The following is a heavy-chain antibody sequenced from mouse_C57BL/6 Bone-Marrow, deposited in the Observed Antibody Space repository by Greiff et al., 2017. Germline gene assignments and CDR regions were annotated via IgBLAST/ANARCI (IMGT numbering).Heavy chain of an antibody. J-gene: IGHJ3*01. CDR2: ISNGGGST. CDR1: GFTFSDYY. D-gene: IGHD4-1*01. V-gene: IGHV5-12*01. CDR3: ARALNWDGTY. Sequence: DVKLVESGGGLVQPGGSLKLSCAASGFTFSDYYMYWVRQTPEKRLEWVAYISNGGGSTYYPDTVKGRFTISRDNAKNTLYLQMSRLKSEDTAMYYCARALNWDGTYWGQGTLVTVSA.